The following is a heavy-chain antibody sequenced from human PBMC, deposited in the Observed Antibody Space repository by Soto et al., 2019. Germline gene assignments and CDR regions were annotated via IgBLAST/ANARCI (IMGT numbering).Heavy chain of an antibody. V-gene: IGHV3-21*06. Sequence: GGLRLSCAASGFTFTRYSMNWVRQAPGKGLEWVSSISSTTNYIYYGDSMKGRFTISRDNAKNSLYLEMNSLRAEDTAVYYCARESEDLTSNFDYWGQGTLVTVSS. CDR3: ARESEDLTSNFDY. CDR2: ISSTTNYI. CDR1: GFTFTRYS. J-gene: IGHJ4*02.